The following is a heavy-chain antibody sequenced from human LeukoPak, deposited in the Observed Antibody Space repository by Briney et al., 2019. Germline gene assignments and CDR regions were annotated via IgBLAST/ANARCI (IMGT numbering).Heavy chain of an antibody. J-gene: IGHJ6*03. Sequence: PGGSLRLSCAASGFTFSSYGMHWVRQAPGKGLEWVAFIRYDGSNKYYADSVKGRFTISRDNSKNTLYLQMNSLRAEDTAVYYCAQRIAAPKDGNYYMDVWGKGTTVTVSS. V-gene: IGHV3-30*02. CDR2: IRYDGSNK. CDR3: AQRIAAPKDGNYYMDV. CDR1: GFTFSSYG. D-gene: IGHD6-6*01.